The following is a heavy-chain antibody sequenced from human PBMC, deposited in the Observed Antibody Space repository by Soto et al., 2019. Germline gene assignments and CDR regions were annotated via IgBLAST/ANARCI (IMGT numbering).Heavy chain of an antibody. V-gene: IGHV4-4*02. Sequence: QVHLQESGPGLVNASGTLSLTCGVSGGSISTNNWWSWVRQTPGQGLEWIAEVYHSGSTNYNPSLKSLITILVDQFKNQFSLRLTSVNAAESAVYYCARAKLCNSLSCPHSFDTWGQGTLVSVSS. CDR2: VYHSGST. CDR1: GGSISTNNW. CDR3: ARAKLCNSLSCPHSFDT. D-gene: IGHD2-2*01. J-gene: IGHJ4*02.